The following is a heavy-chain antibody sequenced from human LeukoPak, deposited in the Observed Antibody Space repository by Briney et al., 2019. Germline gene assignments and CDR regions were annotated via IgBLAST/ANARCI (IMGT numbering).Heavy chain of an antibody. CDR2: IRSEAYGGTI. CDR3: TRDLGDHCGHTSCYDAFVDC. CDR1: GFTFGDHT. V-gene: IGHV3-49*04. Sequence: GGSLRLSCTASGFTFGDHTMNWVRQAPGKGLEWVGFIRSEAYGGTIQYATSVKGRFSISRNDSKSIAYLHMNSLKAEDTAVYFCTRDLGDHCGHTSCYDAFVDCWGQGTLVTVSS. J-gene: IGHJ4*01. D-gene: IGHD2-2*01.